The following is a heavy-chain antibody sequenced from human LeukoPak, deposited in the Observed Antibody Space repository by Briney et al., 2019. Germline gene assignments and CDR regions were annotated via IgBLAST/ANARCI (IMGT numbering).Heavy chain of an antibody. J-gene: IGHJ4*02. CDR1: GGSVTNNNLY. Sequence: SETLSLTCTVSGGSVTNNNLYWSWIRQPPGKGLEWIGYTFNRGRTNYNPSLKSRVAISVDTSGNQFSLRLTSVTSADTAVYYCARGGVAAEVGGLWGQGILVTVSS. CDR3: ARGGVAAEVGGL. V-gene: IGHV4-61*01. CDR2: TFNRGRT. D-gene: IGHD3-10*01.